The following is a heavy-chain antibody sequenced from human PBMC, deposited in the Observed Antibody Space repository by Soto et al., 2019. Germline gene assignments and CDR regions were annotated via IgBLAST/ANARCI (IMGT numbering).Heavy chain of an antibody. CDR1: GGSIRGYY. V-gene: IGHV4-59*01. CDR3: ARAHSVGARSPADY. D-gene: IGHD1-26*01. Sequence: SETLSLTCSVSGGSIRGYYWSWIRQSPGRGLEWIGYISDTGSTNYNPSLKSRVIVSVDTSKNRFSLRLSSVTAADTAVYYCARAHSVGARSPADYWGQGTLVTVSS. CDR2: ISDTGST. J-gene: IGHJ4*02.